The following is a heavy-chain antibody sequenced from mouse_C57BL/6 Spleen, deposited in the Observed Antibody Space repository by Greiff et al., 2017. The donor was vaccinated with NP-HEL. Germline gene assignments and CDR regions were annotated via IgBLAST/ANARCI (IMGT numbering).Heavy chain of an antibody. CDR2: INPSNGGT. D-gene: IGHD2-5*01. V-gene: IGHV1-53*01. Sequence: VQLQQPGTELVKPGASVKLSCKASGYTFTSYWMHWVKQRPGQGLEWIGNINPSNGGTNYNEKFKSKATLTVDKSSSTAYMQLSSLTSEDSAVYYCARGDSNYAYYFDYRGQGTTLTVSS. J-gene: IGHJ2*01. CDR1: GYTFTSYW. CDR3: ARGDSNYAYYFDY.